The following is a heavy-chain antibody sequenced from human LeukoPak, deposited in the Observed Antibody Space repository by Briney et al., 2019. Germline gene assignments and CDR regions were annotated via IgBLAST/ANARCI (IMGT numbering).Heavy chain of an antibody. CDR1: GFTFSSYS. CDR3: ARDSSDYFIDF. V-gene: IGHV3-21*01. CDR2: ISSSSSYI. J-gene: IGHJ4*02. Sequence: PGGSLRLSCAASGFTFSSYSMNWVRQAPGKGLEWVSSISSSSSYIYYADSVKGRFTISRDNAKNSLYLQMNSLRAEDTAVYFCARDSSDYFIDFWGQGTLVTVSS. D-gene: IGHD4-17*01.